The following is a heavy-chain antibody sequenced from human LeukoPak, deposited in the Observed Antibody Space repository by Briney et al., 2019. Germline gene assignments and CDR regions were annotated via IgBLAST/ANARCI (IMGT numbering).Heavy chain of an antibody. V-gene: IGHV3-23*01. Sequence: SGGSLRLSCAASGFTFSSYAMSWVRQAPGRGLEWVSAISGSGGSTYYADSVKGRFTISRDNSKNTLYLQMNSLRAEDTAVYYCAKGEAAAAWFDPWGQGTLVTVSS. D-gene: IGHD6-13*01. J-gene: IGHJ5*02. CDR1: GFTFSSYA. CDR3: AKGEAAAAWFDP. CDR2: ISGSGGST.